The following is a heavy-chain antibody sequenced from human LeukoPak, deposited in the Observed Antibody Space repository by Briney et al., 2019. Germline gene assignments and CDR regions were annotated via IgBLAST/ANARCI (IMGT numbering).Heavy chain of an antibody. D-gene: IGHD3-10*01. Sequence: GASVKVSCKASGGTFSSYAISWVRQAPGQGLEWMGGIIPIFGTANYAQKFQGRVTITADESTSTAYMDLSSLRSEDTAVYYCARVYGSGSFPWFDPWGQGTLVTVSS. J-gene: IGHJ5*02. CDR1: GGTFSSYA. V-gene: IGHV1-69*13. CDR2: IIPIFGTA. CDR3: ARVYGSGSFPWFDP.